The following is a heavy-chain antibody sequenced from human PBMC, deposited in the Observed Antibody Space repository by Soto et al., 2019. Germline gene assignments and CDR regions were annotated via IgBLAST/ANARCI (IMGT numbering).Heavy chain of an antibody. CDR3: ARGVDNGVDV. CDR1: GYTFTSYD. V-gene: IGHV1-8*01. D-gene: IGHD2-8*01. J-gene: IGHJ6*02. CDR2: MSPNSGAT. Sequence: QAQLVQSGAEVTKPGASVKVSCKASGYTFTSYDINWVRQATGQGLEWMGWMSPNSGATGYAQKFQARVTMTRDTSISTVYMELSNLRSEDTAIYYCARGVDNGVDVWGQGSTVTVSS.